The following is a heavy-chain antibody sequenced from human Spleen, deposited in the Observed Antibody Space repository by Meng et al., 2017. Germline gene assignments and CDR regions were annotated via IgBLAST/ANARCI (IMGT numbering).Heavy chain of an antibody. V-gene: IGHV3-53*01. CDR1: GFTVSSNS. J-gene: IGHJ2*01. CDR2: LYGDGTT. Sequence: EVQMAESGGGLIQPGGSLRLSCAASGFTVSSNSMNWIRQAPGKGLEWVSVLYGDGTTYYAHSVKGRFTISRDNSKNTLYLQMNSLRAEDTAVYYCTRGLAPEGYFDLWGRGTLVTVSS. D-gene: IGHD2-21*01. CDR3: TRGLAPEGYFDL.